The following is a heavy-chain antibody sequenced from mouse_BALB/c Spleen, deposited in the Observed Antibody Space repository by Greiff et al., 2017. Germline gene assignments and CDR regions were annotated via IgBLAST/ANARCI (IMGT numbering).Heavy chain of an antibody. J-gene: IGHJ1*01. CDR1: GYTFTSYW. Sequence: QVQLQQPGAELVKPGASVKLSCKASGYTFTSYWMHWVKQRPGQGLEWIGEINPSNGRTNYNEKFKSKATLTVDKSSSTAYMQLSSLTSEDSAVYYCARTGDYGWYFDVWGAGTTVTVSS. D-gene: IGHD2-4*01. CDR3: ARTGDYGWYFDV. V-gene: IGHV1S81*02. CDR2: INPSNGRT.